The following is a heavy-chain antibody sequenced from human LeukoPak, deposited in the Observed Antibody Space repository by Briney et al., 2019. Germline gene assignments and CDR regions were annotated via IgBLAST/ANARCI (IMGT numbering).Heavy chain of an antibody. J-gene: IGHJ6*04. CDR3: AGITMIRGDFYFGMDV. CDR2: IFHSGNT. Sequence: SGTLSLTCAVSGGSISSDNWWSWVRQPPGKGLEWMGEIFHSGNTHYNPSLKSRVTISVDKSKNQFFLKLSSVTAADSAVCYCAGITMIRGDFYFGMDVWGKGTTVTVSS. V-gene: IGHV4-4*02. D-gene: IGHD3-10*01. CDR1: GGSISSDNW.